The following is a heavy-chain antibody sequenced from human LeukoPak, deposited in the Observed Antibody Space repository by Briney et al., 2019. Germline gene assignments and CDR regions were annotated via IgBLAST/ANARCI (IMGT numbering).Heavy chain of an antibody. CDR1: GYTFTSYY. Sequence: ASVKVSCKASGYTFTSYYMHWVRQAPGQGLEWMGIINPSGGSTSYAQKFQGRVTMTRDMSTSTVYMELSSLRSEDTAVYYCARGPTNYYDSSGYPLLWYYMDVWGKGTTVTASS. J-gene: IGHJ6*03. CDR3: ARGPTNYYDSSGYPLLWYYMDV. CDR2: INPSGGST. D-gene: IGHD3-22*01. V-gene: IGHV1-46*01.